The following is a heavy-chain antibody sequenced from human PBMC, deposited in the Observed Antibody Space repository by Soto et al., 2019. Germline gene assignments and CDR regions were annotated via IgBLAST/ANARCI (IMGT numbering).Heavy chain of an antibody. CDR1: GDSISSTSYY. V-gene: IGHV4-39*01. D-gene: IGHD6-19*01. Sequence: SETLSLTCIVSGDSISSTSYYWGWIRQPPGKGLEFIGTIYSSGNTYYNPSLKNRVTISVDTSKNQFSLNLSSVTAADTAVYYCARHAYASGWIDDWGQGTLVTVAS. CDR3: ARHAYASGWIDD. CDR2: IYSSGNT. J-gene: IGHJ4*02.